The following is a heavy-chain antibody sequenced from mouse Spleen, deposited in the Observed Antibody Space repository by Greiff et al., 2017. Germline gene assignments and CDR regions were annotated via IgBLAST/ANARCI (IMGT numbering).Heavy chain of an antibody. D-gene: IGHD2-1*01. V-gene: IGHV1-87*01. CDR3: ASYGNPFAY. CDR1: GYTFTSYW. CDR2: IYPGDGGT. Sequence: VHLVESGAELARPGASVKLSCKASGYTFTSYWMQWVKQRPGQGLEWIGAIYPGDGGTRYTQKFKGKATLTADKSSSTAYMQLSSLASEDSAVYYCASYGNPFAYWGQGTLVTVSA. J-gene: IGHJ3*01.